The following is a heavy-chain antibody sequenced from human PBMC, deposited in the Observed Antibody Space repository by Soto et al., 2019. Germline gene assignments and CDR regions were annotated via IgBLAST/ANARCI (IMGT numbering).Heavy chain of an antibody. V-gene: IGHV3-48*01. CDR3: ARAACSGGSCYSWNPYFDY. Sequence: GGSLRLSCAASGFTFSTYSMNWVRQAPGKGLEWVSYISSSSSTIYFADSVRGRFTISRDNAKNSLYLQMNSLRAEDTAVYYCARAACSGGSCYSWNPYFDYWGQGTLVTVSS. J-gene: IGHJ4*02. CDR1: GFTFSTYS. D-gene: IGHD2-15*01. CDR2: ISSSSSTI.